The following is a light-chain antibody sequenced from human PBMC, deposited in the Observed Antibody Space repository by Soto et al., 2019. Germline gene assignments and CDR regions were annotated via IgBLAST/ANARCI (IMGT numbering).Light chain of an antibody. CDR2: DVS. CDR3: CSYAGSYPGV. V-gene: IGLV2-11*01. J-gene: IGLJ3*02. CDR1: SSDVGGYNY. Sequence: QSALTQPRSVSGSPGQSVTISCTGTSSDVGGYNYVSWYQQHPGKAPKLMIYDVSKRPSGVPDRFSGSKSGNTASLTISGLQAEDEADYYCCSYAGSYPGVFGGGTTLTVL.